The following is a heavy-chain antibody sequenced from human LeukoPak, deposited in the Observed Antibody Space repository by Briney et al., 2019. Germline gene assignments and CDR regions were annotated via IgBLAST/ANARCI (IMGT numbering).Heavy chain of an antibody. CDR1: GGSISSGGYS. Sequence: SQTLSLTCAVSGGSISSGGYSWSWIRQPPGKGLEWIGYIYHSGSTYYNPSLKSRVTISVDRSKNQFSLKLSSVTAADTAVYYCARLSGYSSGHYYSDYWGQGTLVTVSS. V-gene: IGHV4-30-2*01. J-gene: IGHJ4*02. D-gene: IGHD3-22*01. CDR2: IYHSGST. CDR3: ARLSGYSSGHYYSDY.